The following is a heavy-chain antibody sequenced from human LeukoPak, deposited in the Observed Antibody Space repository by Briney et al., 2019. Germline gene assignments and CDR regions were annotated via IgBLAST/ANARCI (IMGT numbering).Heavy chain of an antibody. Sequence: SETLSLTCTVSGGSISSSSYYWGWIRQPPGKGLEWIGSINYSGSTYYNPSLKSRVTISVDTSKNQFSLKLSSVTAADTAVYYCARGFFYDSSGYYYVVLGGDAFDIWGQGTMVTVSS. D-gene: IGHD3-22*01. CDR1: GGSISSSSYY. V-gene: IGHV4-39*01. CDR3: ARGFFYDSSGYYYVVLGGDAFDI. J-gene: IGHJ3*02. CDR2: INYSGST.